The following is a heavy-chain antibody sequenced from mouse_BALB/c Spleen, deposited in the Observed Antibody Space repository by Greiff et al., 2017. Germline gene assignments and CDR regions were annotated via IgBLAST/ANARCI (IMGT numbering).Heavy chain of an antibody. V-gene: IGHV5-6-5*01. CDR3: ARGRYGSSHWYFDV. CDR1: GFTFSSYA. D-gene: IGHD1-1*01. Sequence: EVQGVESGGGLVKPGGSLKLSCAASGFTFSSYAMSWVRQTPEKRLEWVASISSGGSTYYPDSVKGRFTISRDNARNILYLQMSSLRSEDTAMYYCARGRYGSSHWYFDVWGAGTTVTVSS. J-gene: IGHJ1*01. CDR2: ISSGGST.